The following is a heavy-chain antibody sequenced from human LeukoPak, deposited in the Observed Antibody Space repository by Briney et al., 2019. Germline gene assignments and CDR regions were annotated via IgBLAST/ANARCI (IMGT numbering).Heavy chain of an antibody. J-gene: IGHJ5*02. CDR1: GYTFTSFY. Sequence: ASVKVSCKASGYTFTSFYMHWVRQAPGQGLEWVGIINPSGGSTSYAQKFQGRVTMTRDTSTSTVYMELSSLRPEDTAVYYCARADSGGDSSGYKWFHPWGQGTLVTVSS. V-gene: IGHV1-46*01. CDR2: INPSGGST. CDR3: ARADSGGDSSGYKWFHP. D-gene: IGHD3-22*01.